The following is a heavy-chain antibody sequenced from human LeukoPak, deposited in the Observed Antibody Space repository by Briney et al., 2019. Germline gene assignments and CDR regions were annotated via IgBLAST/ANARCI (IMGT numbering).Heavy chain of an antibody. J-gene: IGHJ6*02. V-gene: IGHV3-30*03. CDR1: GFIFSCCG. Sequence: AGGSLRLSCAASGFIFSCCGMHWVRQAPGKGLEWVALISFDGSNEYYADSVKGRFTISRDNSKNTLYLQMNSLRTEDMAVYYCAGSGISVSWMGMDVWSQGTTVTVSS. CDR3: AGSGISVSWMGMDV. D-gene: IGHD1-14*01. CDR2: ISFDGSNE.